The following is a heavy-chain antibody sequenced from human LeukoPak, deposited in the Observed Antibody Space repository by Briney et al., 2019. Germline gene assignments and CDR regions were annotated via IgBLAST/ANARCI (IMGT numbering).Heavy chain of an antibody. J-gene: IGHJ4*02. CDR2: TSSSSSTI. CDR1: GFTFSSYS. CDR3: ARRYYYDSSGYYHFDY. D-gene: IGHD3-22*01. Sequence: PGGSLRLSCAASGFTFSSYSMNWVRQAPGKGLEWVSYTSSSSSTIYYADSVKGRFTISRDNAKNSPYLQMNSLRAEDTAVYYCARRYYYDSSGYYHFDYWGQGTLVTVSS. V-gene: IGHV3-48*04.